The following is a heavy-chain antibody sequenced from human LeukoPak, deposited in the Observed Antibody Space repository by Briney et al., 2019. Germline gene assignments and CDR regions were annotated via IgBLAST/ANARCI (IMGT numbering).Heavy chain of an antibody. Sequence: ASVKVSCKASGYTFTSYYMHWVRLAPGQGLEWMGIINPSGGSTSYAQKFQGRVTMTRDMSTSTVYMELSSLRSEDTAVYYCARPREAGRCSSTSCYYEGSFDYWGQGTLVTVSS. J-gene: IGHJ4*02. CDR2: INPSGGST. D-gene: IGHD2-2*01. V-gene: IGHV1-46*01. CDR3: ARPREAGRCSSTSCYYEGSFDY. CDR1: GYTFTSYY.